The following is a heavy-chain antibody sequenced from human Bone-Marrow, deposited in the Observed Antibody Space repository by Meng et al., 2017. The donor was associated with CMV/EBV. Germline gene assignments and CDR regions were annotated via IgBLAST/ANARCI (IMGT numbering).Heavy chain of an antibody. J-gene: IGHJ5*02. D-gene: IGHD1-20*01. CDR1: GFVFGDYY. V-gene: IGHV3-11*04. Sequence: GESLKISCEGSGFVFGDYYMKWIRQAPGKGLEWVSYISSASNTKVYSDSVRGRFSISRENARSTLYLQMDGRRAEDTAVYCCARAGYNWNRRLDTWGQGTLVTVSS. CDR2: ISSASNTK. CDR3: ARAGYNWNRRLDT.